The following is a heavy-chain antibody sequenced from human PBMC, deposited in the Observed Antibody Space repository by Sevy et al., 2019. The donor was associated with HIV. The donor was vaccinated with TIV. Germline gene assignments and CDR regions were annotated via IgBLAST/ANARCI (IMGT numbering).Heavy chain of an antibody. V-gene: IGHV7-4-1*02. Sequence: ASVKVSCKASGYTFTSYAMNWVRQAPGQGLEWMGWINTNTGNPTYAQGFTGRFVFSLDTSVSTAYLQINSLKAEDTAVYYCARRNAARVYYYYGMDVWGQGTTVTVSS. CDR2: INTNTGNP. CDR3: ARRNAARVYYYYGMDV. CDR1: GYTFTSYA. J-gene: IGHJ6*01. D-gene: IGHD6-6*01.